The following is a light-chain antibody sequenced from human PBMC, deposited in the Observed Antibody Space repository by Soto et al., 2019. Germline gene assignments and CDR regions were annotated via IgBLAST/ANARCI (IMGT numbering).Light chain of an antibody. CDR3: QQYNNWPQT. Sequence: EKALTQSPVTLSLSPGERATLSCRASQSVSSNLAWYQQRPGQAPRIIIFGASGRATGIPARFSGSGSGTDFTLTISGLQSEDFAVYYCQQYNNWPQTFGQGTKVDIK. V-gene: IGKV3-15*01. CDR2: GAS. J-gene: IGKJ1*01. CDR1: QSVSSN.